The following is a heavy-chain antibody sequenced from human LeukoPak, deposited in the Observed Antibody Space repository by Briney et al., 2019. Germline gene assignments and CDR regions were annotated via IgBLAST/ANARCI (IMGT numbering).Heavy chain of an antibody. V-gene: IGHV3-66*01. Sequence: PGGSLRLSCGAAGFTVSTNYMSWVRQAPGKGLEWVSIIYSGGSTYYADSVKGRFTISRDNSKNTLCLQMNSLRAEDTAVYYCASYRYGSSFAFDIWGQGTMVTVSS. J-gene: IGHJ3*02. D-gene: IGHD6-6*01. CDR3: ASYRYGSSFAFDI. CDR2: IYSGGST. CDR1: GFTVSTNY.